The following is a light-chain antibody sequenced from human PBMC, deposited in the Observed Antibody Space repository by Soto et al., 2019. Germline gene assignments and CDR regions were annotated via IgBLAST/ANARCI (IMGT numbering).Light chain of an antibody. V-gene: IGKV1-5*01. CDR2: GAS. CDR3: QQYNSYSRT. J-gene: IGKJ1*01. Sequence: DIQMTQSPSTLSASVGDRVTITCRASQSISSWLAWYQQKPGKAPKLLIYGASSLESGVPSRFSGSGSGTEFTLTISSLQPDDFATYYCQQYNSYSRTFGQGTKGDIK. CDR1: QSISSW.